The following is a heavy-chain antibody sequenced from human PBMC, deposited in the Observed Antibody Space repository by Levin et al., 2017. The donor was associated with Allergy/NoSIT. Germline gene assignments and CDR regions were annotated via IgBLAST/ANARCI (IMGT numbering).Heavy chain of an antibody. J-gene: IGHJ4*02. CDR2: IYSSGRT. CDR1: GFSVSNNY. CDR3: ARVLSCSGGTCFSDQYYFDY. V-gene: IGHV3-53*01. D-gene: IGHD2-15*01. Sequence: GGSLRLSCAVSGFSVSNNYMTWVRQAPGKGLEWVSVIYSSGRTYYADSVKGRFTISRDNSKNTLYLQINSLRAEDTAVYFCARVLSCSGGTCFSDQYYFDYWGQGALVTVSS.